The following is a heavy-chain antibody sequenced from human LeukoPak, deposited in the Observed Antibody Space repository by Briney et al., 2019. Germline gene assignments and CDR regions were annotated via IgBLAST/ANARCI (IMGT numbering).Heavy chain of an antibody. Sequence: GAPILSCSASGFNLRKFWMHWVRQAPGEGLGWVSRINIAGSVTTYADSVKGRFTISRDNAKKTLYLQMNSLRAEDTAVYYCARGGLFAYYFDYWGQGTLVTVSS. D-gene: IGHD3-10*02. J-gene: IGHJ4*02. CDR1: GFNLRKFW. CDR3: ARGGLFAYYFDY. V-gene: IGHV3-74*01. CDR2: INIAGSVT.